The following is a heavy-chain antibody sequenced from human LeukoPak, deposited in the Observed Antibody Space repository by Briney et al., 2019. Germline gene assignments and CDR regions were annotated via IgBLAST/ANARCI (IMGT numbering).Heavy chain of an antibody. J-gene: IGHJ4*02. CDR1: GFTSSSYA. CDR3: VKGRGYSYDSNFDY. Sequence: QPGGSLRLSCSASGFTSSSYAMHWVRQAPGKGLEYVSAISSNWGSTYYADSVKGRFTISRDNSKNTLYLQMSSLRAEDTAVYYCVKGRGYSYDSNFDYWGQGTLVTVSS. D-gene: IGHD5-18*01. V-gene: IGHV3-64D*06. CDR2: ISSNWGST.